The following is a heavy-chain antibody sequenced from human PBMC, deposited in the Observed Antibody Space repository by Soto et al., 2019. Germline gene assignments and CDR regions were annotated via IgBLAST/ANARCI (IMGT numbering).Heavy chain of an antibody. CDR2: ISGSGGST. J-gene: IGHJ6*02. D-gene: IGHD2-15*01. CDR1: GFTFISYA. V-gene: IGHV3-23*01. CDR3: AKSSGTGLDDYYYYGMDV. Sequence: PGGSLRLSCAASGFTFISYAMSWVRQAPWKGLEWVSAISGSGGSTYYADSVKGRFTISRDNSKNTLYLQMNSLRAEDTAVYYCAKSSGTGLDDYYYYGMDVWGQGTTVTVSS.